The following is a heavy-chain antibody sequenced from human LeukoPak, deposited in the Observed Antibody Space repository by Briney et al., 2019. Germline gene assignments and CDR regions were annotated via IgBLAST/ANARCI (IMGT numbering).Heavy chain of an antibody. CDR3: ARLRRNIANH. V-gene: IGHV4-39*01. CDR1: GDSISSSSYY. D-gene: IGHD2/OR15-2a*01. Sequence: SETLSLMCTASGDSISSSSYYWGWIRPPPGKGLEWIGSIYYSGSTYYNPSLKSRVTVSVNTSKNQFSLKLSSVTAADTAVYYCARLRRNIANHWSQGTLVTVSS. J-gene: IGHJ5*02. CDR2: IYYSGST.